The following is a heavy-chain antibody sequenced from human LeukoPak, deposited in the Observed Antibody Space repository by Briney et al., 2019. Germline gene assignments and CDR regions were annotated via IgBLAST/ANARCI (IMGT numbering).Heavy chain of an antibody. V-gene: IGHV3-15*01. J-gene: IGHJ4*02. CDR3: TTVEYGSGSYYFDY. Sequence: GRSLRLSCAASGFTFSNAWMSWVRQAPGKGLEWVGRIKSKTDGGTTDYAAPVKGRFTISRDDSKNTLYLQMNSLKTEDTAVYYCTTVEYGSGSYYFDYWGQGTLVTVSS. D-gene: IGHD3-10*01. CDR1: GFTFSNAW. CDR2: IKSKTDGGTT.